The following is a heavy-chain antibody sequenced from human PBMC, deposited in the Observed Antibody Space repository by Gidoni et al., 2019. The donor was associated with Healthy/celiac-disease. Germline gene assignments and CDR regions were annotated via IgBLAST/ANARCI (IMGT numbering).Heavy chain of an antibody. J-gene: IGHJ4*02. CDR2: ISSSSSYI. D-gene: IGHD1-26*01. Sequence: EVQLVESGGGLVKPRGSLRLSCAASGFTLRSYSMTWVRQAPGKGLEWVSSISSSSSYIYYADSVNGRFTISRDNAKNSLYLQMNSLRAEDTAVYYCARDPWANPGFDYWGQGTLVTVSS. V-gene: IGHV3-21*01. CDR3: ARDPWANPGFDY. CDR1: GFTLRSYS.